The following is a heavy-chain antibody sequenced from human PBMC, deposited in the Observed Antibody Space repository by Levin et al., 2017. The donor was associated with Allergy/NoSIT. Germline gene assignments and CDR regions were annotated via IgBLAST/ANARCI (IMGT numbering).Heavy chain of an antibody. V-gene: IGHV3-48*01. CDR2: ISSSGATI. CDR1: GFSFNLHS. Sequence: PGGSLRLSCAASGFSFNLHSMNWVRQAPGKGLEWLSYISSSGATIYYADSVKGRFTISRDNAKNSLYLQMNSLRAEDTAVYYCARITRTYYFSLDVWGQGTTVAVSS. D-gene: IGHD3-16*01. J-gene: IGHJ6*02. CDR3: ARITRTYYFSLDV.